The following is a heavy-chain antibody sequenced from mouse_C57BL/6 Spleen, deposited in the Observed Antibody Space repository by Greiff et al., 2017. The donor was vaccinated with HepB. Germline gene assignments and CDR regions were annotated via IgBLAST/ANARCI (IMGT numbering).Heavy chain of an antibody. Sequence: QVQLQQPGAELVRPGSSVKLSCKASGYTFTSYWMAWVKQRPGQGLEWIGNIYPSDSETHYNQKFKDKATLTVDKSSSTAYMQLSSLTSEDSAVYYCARAGRGYFDYWGQGTTLTVSS. J-gene: IGHJ2*01. CDR3: ARAGRGYFDY. V-gene: IGHV1-61*01. CDR2: IYPSDSET. D-gene: IGHD3-3*01. CDR1: GYTFTSYW.